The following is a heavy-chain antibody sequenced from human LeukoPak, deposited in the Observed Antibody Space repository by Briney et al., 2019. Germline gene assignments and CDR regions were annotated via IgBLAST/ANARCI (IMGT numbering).Heavy chain of an antibody. CDR3: ARGTNWNYFDH. CDR1: GFTFSSYG. V-gene: IGHV3-33*01. Sequence: GGSLRLSCGASGFTFSSYGMHWVRQAPRKGLGWVSVIWYDGSNKYYAASVKGRFTISRDNCAYTLYLQMNSLRGEDTAVYYCARGTNWNYFDHWGQGTPVTVSS. J-gene: IGHJ4*02. D-gene: IGHD1-20*01. CDR2: IWYDGSNK.